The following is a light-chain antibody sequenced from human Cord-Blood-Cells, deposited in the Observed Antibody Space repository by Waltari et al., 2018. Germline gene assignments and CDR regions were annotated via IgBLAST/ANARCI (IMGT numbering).Light chain of an antibody. J-gene: IGLJ3*02. V-gene: IGLV3-19*01. CDR2: GKN. CDR1: SLRSYY. Sequence: SSELTKDPAVSVALGQTVRITCQGDSLRSYYASWYQQKPGQAPVLVIYGKNNRPSGIPDRFSGSSSGNTASLTITGAQAEDEADYYCNSLDSSGNHWVFGGGTKLTVL. CDR3: NSLDSSGNHWV.